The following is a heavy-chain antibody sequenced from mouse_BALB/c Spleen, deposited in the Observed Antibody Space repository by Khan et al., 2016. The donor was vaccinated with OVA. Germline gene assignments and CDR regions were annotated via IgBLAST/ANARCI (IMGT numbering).Heavy chain of an antibody. Sequence: QVQLKQSGAELARPGASVKTSCKASGYTFTSYTIHWIKKRPGQGLEWIGYINPSNGYTNYNQKFKDKATLTTDKSSTTAYLQLSSLTSDDSAVYICVRDGAYHRNDGWFAYWGQGTLVTVSA. J-gene: IGHJ3*01. CDR3: VRDGAYHRNDGWFAY. CDR1: GYTFTSYT. CDR2: INPSNGYT. V-gene: IGHV1-4*01. D-gene: IGHD2-14*01.